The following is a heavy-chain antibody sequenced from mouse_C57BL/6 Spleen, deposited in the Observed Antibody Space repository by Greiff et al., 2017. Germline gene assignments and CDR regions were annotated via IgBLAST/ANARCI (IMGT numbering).Heavy chain of an antibody. V-gene: IGHV1-42*01. Sequence: VQLQQSGPELVKPGASVKISCKASGYSFTGYYMNWVKQSPEKSLEWIGEINPSTGGTTYNQKFKAKATLTVDKSSSTAYMQLKSLTSEDSAVYYCARAPPSYWYFDVWGTGTTVTVSS. CDR2: INPSTGGT. J-gene: IGHJ1*03. CDR3: ARAPPSYWYFDV. D-gene: IGHD2-10*02. CDR1: GYSFTGYY.